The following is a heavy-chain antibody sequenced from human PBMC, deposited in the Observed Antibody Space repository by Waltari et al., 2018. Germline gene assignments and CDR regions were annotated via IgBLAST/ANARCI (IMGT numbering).Heavy chain of an antibody. CDR3: ARDRAYCGGDCYSGLFDY. J-gene: IGHJ4*02. CDR1: GGTFSSYA. CDR2: IIPILGIA. V-gene: IGHV1-69*04. Sequence: KKPGSSVKVSCKASGGTFSSYAISWVRQAPGQGLEWMGRIIPILGIANYAQKFQGRVTITADKSTSTAYMELSSLRSEDTAVYYCARDRAYCGGDCYSGLFDYWGQGTLVTVSS. D-gene: IGHD2-21*02.